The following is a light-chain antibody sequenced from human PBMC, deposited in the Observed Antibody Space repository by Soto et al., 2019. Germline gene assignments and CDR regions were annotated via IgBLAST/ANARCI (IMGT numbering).Light chain of an antibody. CDR3: QQYSVYPVT. CDR1: QSIDSW. Sequence: DIQMTQSPSTLSASVGDRVTITCRASQSIDSWVAWYQQKPGKAPNLLIYDASSLESGVPSRFSGSGSGTEFTLTISSLQPNDFASYYCQQYSVYPVTFGQGTKLEIK. CDR2: DAS. J-gene: IGKJ2*01. V-gene: IGKV1-5*01.